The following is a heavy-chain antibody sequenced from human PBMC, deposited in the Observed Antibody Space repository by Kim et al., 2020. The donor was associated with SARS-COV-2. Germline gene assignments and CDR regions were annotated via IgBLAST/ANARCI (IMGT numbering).Heavy chain of an antibody. V-gene: IGHV4-34*01. Sequence: SETLSLTCAVYGGSFSGYYWSWIRQPPGKGLEWIGEINHSGSTNYNPSLKSRVTISVDTSKNQFSLKLSSVTAADTAVYYCARGSQRRPADYWGQGTLVT. CDR3: ARGSQRRPADY. CDR1: GGSFSGYY. J-gene: IGHJ4*02. CDR2: INHSGST.